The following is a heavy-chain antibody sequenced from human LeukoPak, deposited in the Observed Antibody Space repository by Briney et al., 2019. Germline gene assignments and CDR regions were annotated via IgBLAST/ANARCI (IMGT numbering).Heavy chain of an antibody. D-gene: IGHD3-16*01. J-gene: IGHJ4*02. V-gene: IGHV4-39*07. CDR2: IYYSGST. Sequence: PSETLSLTCTVSGGSISSSSYYWGWIRQPPGKGLEWIGSIYYSGSTYYNPSLKSRVTISIDRSKNQFSLKLNSVTVADTAVYYCAREGAQTSFDYWGQGTLVTVSS. CDR3: AREGAQTSFDY. CDR1: GGSISSSSYY.